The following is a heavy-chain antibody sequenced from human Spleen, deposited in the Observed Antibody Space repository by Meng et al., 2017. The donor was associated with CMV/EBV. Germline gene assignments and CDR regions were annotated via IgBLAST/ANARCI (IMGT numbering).Heavy chain of an antibody. D-gene: IGHD5-12*01. J-gene: IGHJ4*02. CDR1: GFTFSSYS. CDR3: AGYDFPDFDY. V-gene: IGHV3-48*04. CDR2: ISGPASAI. Sequence: GESLKISCAASGFTFSSYSMNWVRQAPGKGLEWVAYISGPASAIDYADSVKGRFTVSRDNAKNSLYLQMNSLRAEDTAVYYCAGYDFPDFDYWGQGTLVTVSS.